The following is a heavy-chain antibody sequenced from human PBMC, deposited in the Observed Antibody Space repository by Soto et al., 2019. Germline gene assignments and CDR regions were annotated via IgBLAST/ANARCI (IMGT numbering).Heavy chain of an antibody. J-gene: IGHJ6*02. CDR1: GGSISSSSYY. V-gene: IGHV4-39*07. D-gene: IGHD3-22*01. Sequence: SETLSLTCTVSGGSISSSSYYWGWIRQPPGKGLEWIGSIYYSGSTNYNPSLKSRVTISVDKSKNQFSLKLSSVTAADTAVYYCARSPDSSGYYPRWYYYGMDVWGQGTTVTVSS. CDR3: ARSPDSSGYYPRWYYYGMDV. CDR2: IYYSGST.